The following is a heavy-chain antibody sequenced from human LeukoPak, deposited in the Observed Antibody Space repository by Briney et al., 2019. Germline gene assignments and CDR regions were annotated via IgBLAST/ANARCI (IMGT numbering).Heavy chain of an antibody. Sequence: SETLSLTCTVSGGSISSYYWSWIRQPPGKGLAWIGCMYYSGSTHYNPSLKSRVSISVDTSKNQFFLKLISVTAADTAVYYCARHVVVVAATPISAREYYYYYGMDVWGQGTTVTVSS. J-gene: IGHJ6*02. CDR2: MYYSGST. V-gene: IGHV4-59*01. CDR3: ARHVVVVAATPISAREYYYYYGMDV. CDR1: GGSISSYY. D-gene: IGHD2-15*01.